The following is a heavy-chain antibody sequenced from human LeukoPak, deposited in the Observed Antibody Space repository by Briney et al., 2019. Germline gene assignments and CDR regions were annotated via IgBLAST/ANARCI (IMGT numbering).Heavy chain of an antibody. J-gene: IGHJ4*02. D-gene: IGHD3-9*01. V-gene: IGHV3-30-3*01. CDR1: GFTFSSYA. CDR2: ISYDGSNK. CDR3: AKDRRVLRYFDWLLGFNY. Sequence: TGGSLRLSCAASGFTFSSYAMHRVRQAPGKGLEWVAVISYDGSNKYYADSVKGRFTISRDNSKNTLYLQMNSLRAEDTAVYYCAKDRRVLRYFDWLLGFNYWGQGTLVTVSS.